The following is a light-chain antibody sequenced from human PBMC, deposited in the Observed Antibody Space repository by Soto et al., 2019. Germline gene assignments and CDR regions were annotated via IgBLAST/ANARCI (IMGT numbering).Light chain of an antibody. V-gene: IGKV3D-20*02. J-gene: IGKJ5*01. Sequence: EIVLTQSPDTLSLSPVEGATLSCMASQSLSSNFLAWYQQRPGQAPRLLIYAASSRATGIPDRFSGSGSGTDFTLTISSLQSEDFAVYFCQTVDKWPLFGQGTRLEIK. CDR3: QTVDKWPL. CDR2: AAS. CDR1: QSLSSNF.